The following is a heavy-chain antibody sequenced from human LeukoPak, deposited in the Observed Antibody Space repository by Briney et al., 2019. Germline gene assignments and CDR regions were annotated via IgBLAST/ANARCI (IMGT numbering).Heavy chain of an antibody. CDR3: AREENEIRLGELSLGYFDY. CDR2: ISAYNGNT. Sequence: GASVTVSCKASGYTFTSYGISWVRQAPGQGLEWVGWISAYNGNTNYAQKHQGRVTMTTDTSTSTAYMKLRSLRSDDTAVYYCAREENEIRLGELSLGYFDYWGQGTLVTV. V-gene: IGHV1-18*01. D-gene: IGHD3-16*02. J-gene: IGHJ4*02. CDR1: GYTFTSYG.